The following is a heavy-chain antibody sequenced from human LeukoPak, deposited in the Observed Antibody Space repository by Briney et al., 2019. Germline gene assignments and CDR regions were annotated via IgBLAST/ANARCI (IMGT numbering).Heavy chain of an antibody. CDR1: GGSINSYY. D-gene: IGHD6-13*01. Sequence: SETLSLTCTVSGGSINSYYWSWIRQPPGKGLEWIGYIYYSGSTNYNPSLKSRVTISVDTSKNQFSLKLSSVTAADTAVYYCAREWAAAGTDYYYGMDVWGQGTTVTVSS. J-gene: IGHJ6*02. CDR3: AREWAAAGTDYYYGMDV. V-gene: IGHV4-59*01. CDR2: IYYSGST.